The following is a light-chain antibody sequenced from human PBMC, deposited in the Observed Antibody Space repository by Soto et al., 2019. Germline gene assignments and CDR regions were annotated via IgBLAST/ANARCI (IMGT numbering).Light chain of an antibody. J-gene: IGKJ3*01. Sequence: DIQLTQSPSFLSASVGDRVTIACRASQGISSYLAWYQQKPGKAPKLLIYAASTLQSGVPSRFSGSGSGTEFTLTISSLQPEDFATYYCQHFNSYPLVTFGPGTKVDIK. CDR2: AAS. CDR3: QHFNSYPLVT. V-gene: IGKV1-9*01. CDR1: QGISSY.